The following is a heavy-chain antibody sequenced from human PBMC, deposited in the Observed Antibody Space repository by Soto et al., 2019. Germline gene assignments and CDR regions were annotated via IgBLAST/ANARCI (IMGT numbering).Heavy chain of an antibody. CDR3: AKSFLTGSLYYYYGMDV. CDR1: GFTFSSYA. CDR2: ISGSGGST. J-gene: IGHJ6*02. D-gene: IGHD3-9*01. Sequence: PGWSLRLSCAASGFTFSSYAMGWVRQAPGKGLEWVSAISGSGGSTYYADSVKGRFTISRDNSKNTLYLQMNSLRAEDTAVYYCAKSFLTGSLYYYYGMDVWGQGTTVTVSS. V-gene: IGHV3-23*01.